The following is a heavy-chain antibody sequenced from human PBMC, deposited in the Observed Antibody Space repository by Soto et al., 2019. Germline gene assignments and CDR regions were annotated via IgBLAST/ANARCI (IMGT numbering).Heavy chain of an antibody. CDR1: GFTFSSYA. D-gene: IGHD5-18*01. J-gene: IGHJ4*02. V-gene: IGHV3-30-3*01. CDR2: ISYDGSNK. Sequence: QVQLVESGGGVVQPGRSLRLSCAASGFTFSSYAMHWVRQAPGKGLEWVAVISYDGSNKYYADSVKGRFTISRDNSKNTLYLQMNSLRAEDTAVYYCARGGYSYGYVGGAPKGPPARFDYWGQGTLVTLSS. CDR3: ARGGYSYGYVGGAPKGPPARFDY.